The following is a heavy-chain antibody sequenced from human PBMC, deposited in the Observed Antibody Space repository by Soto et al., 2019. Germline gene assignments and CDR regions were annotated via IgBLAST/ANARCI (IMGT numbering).Heavy chain of an antibody. D-gene: IGHD6-19*01. CDR3: ARGRLVAGTVDY. CDR1: GSTFTSYD. Sequence: QVQLVQSGAEVKKPGASVKVSCKASGSTFTSYDIKWVRQAPGQGLGWMGWMNPSTGSKGFAQKFQGRVTMISNTSISTAYLELSSLTSEDTAVYYCARGRLVAGTVDYWGQGTLVTVSS. CDR2: MNPSTGSK. V-gene: IGHV1-8*01. J-gene: IGHJ4*02.